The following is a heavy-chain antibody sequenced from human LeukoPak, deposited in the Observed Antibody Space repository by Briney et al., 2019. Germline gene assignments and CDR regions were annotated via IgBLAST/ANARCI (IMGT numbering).Heavy chain of an antibody. J-gene: IGHJ6*02. Sequence: GGSLRLSCAASGFTFSSYAMSWVRQAPGKGLEWVSAIDKSGANTYYAGSVKGRFTISRDNSRNTLYLQMNSLRAEDTALYYCAKDLHYYGVDVWGQGTTVTVSS. CDR2: IDKSGANT. CDR1: GFTFSSYA. V-gene: IGHV3-23*01. CDR3: AKDLHYYGVDV.